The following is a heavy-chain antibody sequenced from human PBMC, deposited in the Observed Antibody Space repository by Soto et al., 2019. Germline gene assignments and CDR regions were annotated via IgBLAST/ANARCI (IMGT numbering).Heavy chain of an antibody. CDR1: GFTFSTYY. J-gene: IGHJ6*02. D-gene: IGHD6-6*01. V-gene: IGHV3-74*01. Sequence: GGSLRLSCAASGFTFSTYYMHWVRQAPGKGLVWASRINGDGSNKYYADSVKGRFTISRDNSKNTLYLQMNSLRAEDTAVYYCAKVGIAAPYYYGMDVWGQGTTVTVSS. CDR2: INGDGSNK. CDR3: AKVGIAAPYYYGMDV.